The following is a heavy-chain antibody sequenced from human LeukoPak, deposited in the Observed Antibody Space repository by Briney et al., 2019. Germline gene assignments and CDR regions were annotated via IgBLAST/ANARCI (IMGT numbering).Heavy chain of an antibody. CDR2: INPNSGGT. V-gene: IGHV1-2*02. J-gene: IGHJ5*02. CDR3: ARPKLDCSSTSCYPGFDP. D-gene: IGHD2-2*01. Sequence: ASVKVSCEASGYTFTGYYMHWVRQAPGQGLEWMGWINPNSGGTNYAQKFQGRVTMTRDTSISTAYMELSRLRSDDTAVYYCARPKLDCSSTSCYPGFDPWGQGTLVTVSS. CDR1: GYTFTGYY.